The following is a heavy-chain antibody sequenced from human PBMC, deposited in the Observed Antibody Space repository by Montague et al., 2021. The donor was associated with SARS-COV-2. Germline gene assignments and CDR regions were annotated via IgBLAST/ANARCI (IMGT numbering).Heavy chain of an antibody. CDR1: GGSITTYY. CDR3: ARDASSANSPANNWFDS. Sequence: SETLSLTCSVSGGSITTYYWSWVRQPAGKGLEWIGRLSTGGSTXXXPSXXXRVTMSLDTSKNQVSLNLSSVTAADTAVYYCARDASSANSPANNWFDSWGQGTLVTVSS. CDR2: LSTGGST. D-gene: IGHD4/OR15-4a*01. V-gene: IGHV4-4*07. J-gene: IGHJ5*01.